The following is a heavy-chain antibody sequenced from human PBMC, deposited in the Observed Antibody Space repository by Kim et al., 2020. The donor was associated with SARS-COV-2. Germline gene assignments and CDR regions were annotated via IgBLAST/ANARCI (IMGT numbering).Heavy chain of an antibody. CDR1: GGSISSGGYY. CDR3: AREATMVRGVTHYGMDV. D-gene: IGHD3-10*01. Sequence: SETLSLTCTVSGGSISSGGYYWSWIRQHPGKGLEWIGYIYYSGSTYYNPSLKSRVTISVDTSKNQFSLKLSSVTAADTAVYYCAREATMVRGVTHYGMDVWGQGTTVTVSS. CDR2: IYYSGST. J-gene: IGHJ6*02. V-gene: IGHV4-31*03.